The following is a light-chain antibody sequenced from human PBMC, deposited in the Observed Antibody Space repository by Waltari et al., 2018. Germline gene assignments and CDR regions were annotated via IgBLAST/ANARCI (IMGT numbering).Light chain of an antibody. V-gene: IGKV3-11*01. CDR2: GAS. CDR3: QQRDTWPPT. J-gene: IGKJ1*01. Sequence: EIVLTQSPATLSLSPGDRATLSCRASQTLGGSLAWYQQNPGQSPSLLIYGASRRATGVPARFGGSGSGTDFTLTISSLEPEDFAVYFCQQRDTWPPTFGQGTKVDFK. CDR1: QTLGGS.